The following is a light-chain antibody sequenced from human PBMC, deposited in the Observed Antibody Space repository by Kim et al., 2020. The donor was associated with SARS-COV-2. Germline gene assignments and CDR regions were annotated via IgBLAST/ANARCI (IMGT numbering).Light chain of an antibody. Sequence: SLSPGARPTLSCTASQGVSSSYLAWYQQKPGQAPRLLIYGASSRATGIPDRFSGSASVTDFTLTISRLEPEDFAVYYCQQYGSSYTFGQGTKLEI. CDR3: QQYGSSYT. CDR2: GAS. J-gene: IGKJ2*01. CDR1: QGVSSSY. V-gene: IGKV3-20*01.